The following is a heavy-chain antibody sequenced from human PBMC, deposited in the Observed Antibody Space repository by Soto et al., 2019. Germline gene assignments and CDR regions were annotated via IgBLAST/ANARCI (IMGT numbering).Heavy chain of an antibody. J-gene: IGHJ6*02. CDR3: ASGGYYDTNWGTLRYFGLDV. Sequence: QAQLIQSASEVKKQGASVKVSRKASCYNFIRYGITWVRQAPGQGLEWIGWISGYNDYTRYAQKLRDRVPMTADTTTNTVDIQLWRLRSDDTAVYYCASGGYYDTNWGTLRYFGLDVWGQGATVTFSS. CDR1: CYNFIRYG. CDR2: ISGYNDYT. V-gene: IGHV1-18*01. D-gene: IGHD3-16*01.